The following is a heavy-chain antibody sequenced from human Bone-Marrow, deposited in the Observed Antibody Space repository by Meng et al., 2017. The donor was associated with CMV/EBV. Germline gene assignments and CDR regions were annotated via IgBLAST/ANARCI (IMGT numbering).Heavy chain of an antibody. Sequence: GGSLRLSCAASGFTFSSYSMNWVRQAPGKGLEWVSSISSSSSYIYYADSVKGRFTISRDNAKKSLYMQMNSLRAEDTAVYYCARDPYYDFWGGYYAPDYWGQGTLVTVSS. D-gene: IGHD3-3*01. CDR1: GFTFSSYS. CDR3: ARDPYYDFWGGYYAPDY. J-gene: IGHJ4*02. CDR2: ISSSSSYI. V-gene: IGHV3-21*01.